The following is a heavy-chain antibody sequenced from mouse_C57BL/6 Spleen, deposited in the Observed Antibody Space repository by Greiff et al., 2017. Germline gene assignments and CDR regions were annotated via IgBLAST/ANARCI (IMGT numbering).Heavy chain of an antibody. CDR2: ISSGSSTI. Sequence: DVKLVESGGGLVKPGGSLKLSCAASGFSFSDYGMHWVRQAPEKGLEWVAYISSGSSTIYYADTVKGRFTISRDNAKNTLFLQMTSLRSEDTAMYYCARNSKRVYWYFDVWGTGTTVTVSS. V-gene: IGHV5-17*01. CDR3: ARNSKRVYWYFDV. J-gene: IGHJ1*03. D-gene: IGHD2-5*01. CDR1: GFSFSDYG.